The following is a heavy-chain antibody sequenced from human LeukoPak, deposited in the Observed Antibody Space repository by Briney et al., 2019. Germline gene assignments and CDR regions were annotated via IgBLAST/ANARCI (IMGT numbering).Heavy chain of an antibody. CDR1: GGSISSYY. Sequence: PSETLSLTCTVSGGSISSYYWSWIRQPPGKGLEWIGYIYYSGSTNYNPSLKSRVTISVDTSKNQFSLKLSSVTAADTAVYYCARGAVGATTSFDYWGQGTLVTVSS. CDR2: IYYSGST. D-gene: IGHD1-26*01. V-gene: IGHV4-59*01. CDR3: ARGAVGATTSFDY. J-gene: IGHJ4*02.